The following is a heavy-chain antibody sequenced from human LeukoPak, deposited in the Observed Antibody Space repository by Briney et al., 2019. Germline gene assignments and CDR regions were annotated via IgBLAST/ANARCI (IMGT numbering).Heavy chain of an antibody. CDR3: ARLGTFVAYFDY. Sequence: SSETLSLTCTVSGGSISSSSYYWGWIRQPPGKGLEWIGSIYYSGSTYYNPSLKSRVTISVDTSKNQFSLKLSSVTAADTAVYYCARLGTFVAYFDYWGQGTLVTVSS. V-gene: IGHV4-39*01. CDR2: IYYSGST. D-gene: IGHD1-14*01. J-gene: IGHJ4*02. CDR1: GGSISSSSYY.